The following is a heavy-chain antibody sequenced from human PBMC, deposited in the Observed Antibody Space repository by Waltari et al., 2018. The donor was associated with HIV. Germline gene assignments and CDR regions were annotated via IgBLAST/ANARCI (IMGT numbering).Heavy chain of an antibody. CDR1: GFTFSSYG. V-gene: IGHV3-30*18. CDR2: ISYDGRNK. CDR3: AKDRHGVTIYGMDV. D-gene: IGHD4-17*01. Sequence: QVQLVESGGGVVQPGRSLRLSCAASGFTFSSYGMHWVRRAPGKGLEVVLVISYDGRNKYYADSVKGRFTISRDNSKNTLYLQMNSLRAEDTAVYYCAKDRHGVTIYGMDVWGQGTTVTVSS. J-gene: IGHJ6*02.